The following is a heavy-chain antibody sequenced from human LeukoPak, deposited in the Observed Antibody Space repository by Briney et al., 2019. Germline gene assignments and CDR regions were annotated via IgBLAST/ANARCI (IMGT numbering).Heavy chain of an antibody. CDR3: ATLDCSSTSCLRVHY. Sequence: PSETLSLTCAVSGYSISSGYYWGWIRQPPGKGLEWVSSISSSSSYIYYADSVKGRFTISRDNAKNSLYLQMNSLRAEDTAVYYCATLDCSSTSCLRVHYWGQGTLVTVSS. CDR1: GYSISSGYY. V-gene: IGHV3-21*01. J-gene: IGHJ4*02. D-gene: IGHD2-2*01. CDR2: ISSSSSYI.